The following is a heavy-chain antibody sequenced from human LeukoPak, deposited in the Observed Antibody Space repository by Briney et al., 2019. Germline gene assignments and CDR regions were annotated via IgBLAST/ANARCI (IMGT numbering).Heavy chain of an antibody. Sequence: ETLSLTCTVSGGSISSSSYYWGWIRQPPGKGLEWVSAISGSGGSTYYADSVKGRFTISRDNSKNTLYLQMNSLRAEDTAVYYCAKVSSSSWYSYKYWGQGTLVTVSS. CDR2: ISGSGGST. V-gene: IGHV3-23*01. J-gene: IGHJ4*02. CDR1: GGSISSSSYY. CDR3: AKVSSSSWYSYKY. D-gene: IGHD6-13*01.